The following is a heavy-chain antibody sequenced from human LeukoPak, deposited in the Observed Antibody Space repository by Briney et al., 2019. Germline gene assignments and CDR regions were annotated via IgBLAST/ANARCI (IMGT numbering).Heavy chain of an antibody. CDR3: AKIPIVLMVYAIGYFDY. V-gene: IGHV3-23*01. J-gene: IGHJ4*02. CDR2: ISGSGGST. D-gene: IGHD2-8*01. CDR1: GFTFSNYA. Sequence: GGSLRLSCAASGFTFSNYAMSWVRQAPGKGLEWVSVISGSGGSTYYADSVKGRFTISRDNSKNTLYLQMNSLRAEDTAVYYCAKIPIVLMVYAIGYFDYWGQGTLVTVSS.